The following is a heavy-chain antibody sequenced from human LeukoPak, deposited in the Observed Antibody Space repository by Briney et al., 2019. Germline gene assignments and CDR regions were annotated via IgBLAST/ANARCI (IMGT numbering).Heavy chain of an antibody. CDR2: IHTNDGT. CDR3: ARGAATYDFQY. D-gene: IGHD3-16*01. CDR1: GVSISGYN. V-gene: IGHV4-4*07. Sequence: PSETLSLTCTVSGVSISGYNWSWVRQPAGKGLEWIGRIHTNDGTNFNPSLKSRVTMSLDTSKNQFSLKMTSVTAADTAVYYCARGAATYDFQYWGQGTLVAVSS. J-gene: IGHJ1*01.